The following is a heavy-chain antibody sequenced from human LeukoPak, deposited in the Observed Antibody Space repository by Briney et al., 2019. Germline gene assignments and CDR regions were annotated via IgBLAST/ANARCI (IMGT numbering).Heavy chain of an antibody. D-gene: IGHD3-3*01. CDR2: ITSSGNTK. J-gene: IGHJ6*02. Sequence: GGSLRLSCAASGFTFSTYEMNWVRQAPGKGLEWISYITSSGNTKYYADSVKGRLTISRDNARNSLSLQMNSLRAGDTALYYCARSLYSSRSEWFYYNGLDVWGQGTTVTVSS. V-gene: IGHV3-48*03. CDR3: ARSLYSSRSEWFYYNGLDV. CDR1: GFTFSTYE.